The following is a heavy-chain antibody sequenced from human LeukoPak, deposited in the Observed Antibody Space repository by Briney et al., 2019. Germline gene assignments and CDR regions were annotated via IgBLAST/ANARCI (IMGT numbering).Heavy chain of an antibody. D-gene: IGHD6-19*01. CDR3: ARDSSAVHLHYYYYMDV. Sequence: SQTLSLTCAISGDSVSTNSAGWNWIRQSPSRGLEWLGRTYYRSKWYNDYAVSVKSRITINPDTSKNQFSLQLNSVTPEDTAVYYCARDSSAVHLHYYYYMDVWGKGTTVTISS. CDR2: TYYRSKWYN. CDR1: GDSVSTNSAG. J-gene: IGHJ6*03. V-gene: IGHV6-1*01.